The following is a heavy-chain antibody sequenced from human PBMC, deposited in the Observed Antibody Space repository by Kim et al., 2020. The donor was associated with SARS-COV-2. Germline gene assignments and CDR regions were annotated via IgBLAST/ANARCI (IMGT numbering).Heavy chain of an antibody. CDR3: ARFIAAAGSLGGAVDY. D-gene: IGHD6-13*01. CDR2: INHSGST. V-gene: IGHV4-34*01. J-gene: IGHJ4*02. CDR1: GGSFSGYY. Sequence: SETLSLTCAVYGGSFSGYYWSWIRQPPGKGLEWIGEINHSGSTNYNPSLKSRVTISVDTSKNQFSLKLSSVTAADTAVYYCARFIAAAGSLGGAVDYWGQGTLVTVSS.